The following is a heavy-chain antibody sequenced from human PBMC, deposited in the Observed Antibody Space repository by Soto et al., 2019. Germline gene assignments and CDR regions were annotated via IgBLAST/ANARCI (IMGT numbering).Heavy chain of an antibody. CDR2: IWYDGSNK. J-gene: IGHJ6*02. CDR1: GFTFSSYG. D-gene: IGHD6-19*01. Sequence: ESGGGVVQPGRSLRLSCAASGFTFSSYGMHWVRQAPGKGLEWVAVIWYDGSNKYYADSVKGRFTISRDNSKNTLYLQMNSLRAEDTAVYYCARLQLLVGGYYSGLDVWGQGTTVTVSS. CDR3: ARLQLLVGGYYSGLDV. V-gene: IGHV3-33*01.